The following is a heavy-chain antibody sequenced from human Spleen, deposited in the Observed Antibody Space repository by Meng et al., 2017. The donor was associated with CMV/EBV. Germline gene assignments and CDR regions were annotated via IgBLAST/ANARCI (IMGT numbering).Heavy chain of an antibody. CDR1: GFTLSNYW. V-gene: IGHV3-74*01. CDR2: INRDGSLT. Sequence: GESLKISCGASGFTLSNYWMHWVRQVPGKGLMWVSRINRDGSLTTYADSVEGRFTISRDNAKNTVYLQMTSLRAEDTAVYYCARGSGTHYFDYWGQGTLVTVSS. D-gene: IGHD1-26*01. J-gene: IGHJ4*02. CDR3: ARGSGTHYFDY.